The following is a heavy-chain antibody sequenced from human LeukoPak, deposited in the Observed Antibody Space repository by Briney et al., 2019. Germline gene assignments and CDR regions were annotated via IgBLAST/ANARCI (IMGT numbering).Heavy chain of an antibody. CDR1: GGSISSTSKY. CDR2: IYYSGDT. Sequence: SETLSLTCGVSGGSISSTSKYWGWIRQPPGKGLEWIGSIYYSGDTYYKPSLRSRVTISVDTSKNQFSLKLTSVTAADTAVYYCARSSAAAGLTHNWFDPWGQGTLVTVPS. CDR3: ARSSAAAGLTHNWFDP. D-gene: IGHD6-13*01. J-gene: IGHJ5*02. V-gene: IGHV4-39*01.